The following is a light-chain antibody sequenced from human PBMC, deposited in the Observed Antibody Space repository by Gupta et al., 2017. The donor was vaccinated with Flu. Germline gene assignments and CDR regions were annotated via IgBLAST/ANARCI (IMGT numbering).Light chain of an antibody. V-gene: IGLV3-21*02. Sequence: SYVLTQPPPVSVATGQPARITCGGNNKRRKRVHWYQKKQGTANVLVVDDDSDRPSGSTERFACYTSWNTANPPTSSVGSGDEAYYSGTVWASSSECHVCGSGTKVTVL. CDR3: TVWASSSECHV. CDR1: NKRRKR. CDR2: DDS. J-gene: IGLJ1*01.